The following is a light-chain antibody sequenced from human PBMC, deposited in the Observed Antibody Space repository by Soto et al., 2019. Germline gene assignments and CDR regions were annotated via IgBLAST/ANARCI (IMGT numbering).Light chain of an antibody. V-gene: IGLV2-14*01. Sequence: QSALTQPASVSGSPGQSITISCTGTSSDVGGYNYVSWYQQHPGKAPKLMIYDVSNRPSGVSNRFSGSKSGNTASLTISGXXAXXXXXXXXSSYTSSSSYVFGTGTKVXVL. CDR3: SSYTSSSSYV. J-gene: IGLJ1*01. CDR1: SSDVGGYNY. CDR2: DVS.